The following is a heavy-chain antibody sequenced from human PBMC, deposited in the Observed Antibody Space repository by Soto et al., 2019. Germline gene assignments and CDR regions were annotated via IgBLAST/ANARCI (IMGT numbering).Heavy chain of an antibody. Sequence: QVQLQESGPGLVKPSETLSLTCSVPGGSVSSGSYYWSWIRQPPGKGLEWIGYIYYSGSTNYNPSSMRGVTISADTTKHQFSLKLSSVSAADKAVYYCESGVCTGVGWFDPWGQGTLDAVTS. CDR1: GGSVSSGSYY. CDR2: IYYSGST. V-gene: IGHV4-61*01. J-gene: IGHJ5*02. D-gene: IGHD2-8*02. CDR3: ESGVCTGVGWFDP.